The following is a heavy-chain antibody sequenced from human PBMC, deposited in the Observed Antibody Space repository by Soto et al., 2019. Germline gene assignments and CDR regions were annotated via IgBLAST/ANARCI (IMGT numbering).Heavy chain of an antibody. Sequence: PSETLSLTCTVSGGSISSYYWSWIRQPPGKGLEWIGYIYYSGSTNYNPSLKSRVTISVDTSKNQFSLKLSSVTASDTAVYYCSSNYSDSSGYYYDPAVDYWGQGTLDTVSS. CDR1: GGSISSYY. D-gene: IGHD3-22*01. V-gene: IGHV4-59*01. CDR3: SSNYSDSSGYYYDPAVDY. CDR2: IYYSGST. J-gene: IGHJ4*02.